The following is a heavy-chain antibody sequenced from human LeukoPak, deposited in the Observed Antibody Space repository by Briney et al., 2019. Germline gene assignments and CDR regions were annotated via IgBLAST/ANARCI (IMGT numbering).Heavy chain of an antibody. D-gene: IGHD3-3*01. CDR3: AKAVVYGYYDFWSGYPYFDY. Sequence: GGSLRLSCAASGFTFSSYAMSWVRQAPGKGLEWVSAISGSGGSTYYADSVKGRFTISRDNSKNTLCLQMNSLRAEDTAVYYCAKAVVYGYYDFWSGYPYFDYWGQGTLVTVSS. CDR1: GFTFSSYA. V-gene: IGHV3-23*01. CDR2: ISGSGGST. J-gene: IGHJ4*02.